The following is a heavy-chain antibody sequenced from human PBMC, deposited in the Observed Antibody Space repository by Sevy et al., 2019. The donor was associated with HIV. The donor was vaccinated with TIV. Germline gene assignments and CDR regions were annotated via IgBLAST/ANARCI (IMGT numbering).Heavy chain of an antibody. V-gene: IGHV3-30*04. D-gene: IGHD1-26*01. CDR3: ARDLISGSYSQSLDY. J-gene: IGHJ4*02. CDR1: GFTFSSHA. CDR2: ISSDGNSQ. Sequence: GGSLRLSCAASGFTFSSHAMHWVCQAPGKGLDWVAVISSDGNSQYSADSVKGRFIISRDNSKNTLYLQMDSLRVEDTAVYYCARDLISGSYSQSLDYWGQGTLVTVSS.